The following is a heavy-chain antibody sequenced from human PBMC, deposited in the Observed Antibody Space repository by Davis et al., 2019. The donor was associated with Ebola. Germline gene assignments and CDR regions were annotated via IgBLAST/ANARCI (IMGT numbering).Heavy chain of an antibody. J-gene: IGHJ4*02. CDR1: GDSISSPHW. V-gene: IGHV4-4*02. D-gene: IGHD4/OR15-4a*01. CDR2: IYHLGTT. CDR3: ARGPPGAYFDY. Sequence: MPSQTLSLTCAVSGDSISSPHWWSWVRQPPGKGLEWIGEIYHLGTTKYNPSLKSRVIVSMDKSANQLSLKVRSVTAADTAIYYCARGPPGAYFDYWGQGILVTVSS.